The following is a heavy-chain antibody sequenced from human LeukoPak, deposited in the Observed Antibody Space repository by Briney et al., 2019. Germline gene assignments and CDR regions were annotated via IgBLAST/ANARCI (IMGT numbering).Heavy chain of an antibody. CDR1: GFTFSSYA. J-gene: IGHJ4*02. CDR2: ISYDGSNK. CDR3: ARGDGGDWAL. Sequence: GGSLRLSCAASGFTFSSYAMHWVRQAPGKGLEWVAVISYDGSNKYYADSVKGRFTISRDNSKNTLYLQMNSLRAEDTAVYYCARGDGGDWALGGQGTLVTVSS. D-gene: IGHD2-21*02. V-gene: IGHV3-30-3*01.